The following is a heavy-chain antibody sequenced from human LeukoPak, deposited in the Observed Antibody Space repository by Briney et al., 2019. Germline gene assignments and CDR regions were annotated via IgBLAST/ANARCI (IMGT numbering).Heavy chain of an antibody. Sequence: GGSLRLSCAGHNFTFSDAWMNWVRQVPGKGLEWVGRIKSNTEGGTTDYVAPVKGRFTISRDDSKNTVYLQMNSLKTEDTAVYYCAKQMAKWELSYFDYWGQGTLVTVSS. CDR2: IKSNTEGGTT. J-gene: IGHJ4*02. D-gene: IGHD1-26*01. CDR1: NFTFSDAW. CDR3: AKQMAKWELSYFDY. V-gene: IGHV3-15*07.